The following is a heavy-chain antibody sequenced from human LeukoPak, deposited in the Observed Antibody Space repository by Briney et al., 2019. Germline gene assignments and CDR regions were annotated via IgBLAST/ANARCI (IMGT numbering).Heavy chain of an antibody. D-gene: IGHD6-19*01. J-gene: IGHJ4*02. CDR2: IYYSGST. CDR1: GGSVSSGSYY. CDR3: ARLYSSGWYFDY. V-gene: IGHV4-61*01. Sequence: SDTLSLTCTVSGGSVSSGSYYWSWIRKPPGKGLEWIVYIYYSGSTNYHPSLKSRVTTSVDTSKNQFSLKLSSVTAADTAVYYCARLYSSGWYFDYWGQGTLVTVSS.